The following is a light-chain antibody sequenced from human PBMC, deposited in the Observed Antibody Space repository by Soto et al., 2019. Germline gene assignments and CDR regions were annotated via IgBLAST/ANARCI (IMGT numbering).Light chain of an antibody. V-gene: IGLV2-14*01. CDR3: ISYIRSSSSWV. CDR2: EVT. Sequence: QSVLTQPASVSGSPGQSITISCTGTSSDIGNYNYVSWYQQHPGKAPKLIIYEVTNRPSGVSDRFSGSKSGNTASLTISGLQAEDEADYHCISYIRSSSSWVFGGGTKLTVL. J-gene: IGLJ3*02. CDR1: SSDIGNYNY.